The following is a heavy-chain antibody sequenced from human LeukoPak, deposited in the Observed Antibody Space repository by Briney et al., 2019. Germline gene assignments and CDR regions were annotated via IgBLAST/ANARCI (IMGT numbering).Heavy chain of an antibody. V-gene: IGHV5-51*01. CDR3: ARHSGVTALRPFDY. Sequence: HGESLKISCQGSGYDFTRYWIGWVRQMPGKGLEWMGIIYTGDSDTRYSPFFQGQATISADKSINTAYLQWSSLKASDTAMYYCARHSGVTALRPFDYWGQGTLVTVSS. CDR2: IYTGDSDT. D-gene: IGHD2-21*02. J-gene: IGHJ4*02. CDR1: GYDFTRYW.